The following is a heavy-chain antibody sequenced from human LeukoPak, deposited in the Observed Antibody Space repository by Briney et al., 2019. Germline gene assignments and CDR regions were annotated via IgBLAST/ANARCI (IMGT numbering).Heavy chain of an antibody. Sequence: ASVKVSCKASGYTFTGYYMHWVRQAPGQGLEWMGWINPNSGGTNYAQKFRGRVTMTRDTSISTAYMELSRLRSDDTAVYYCAREGVTTVTTFPSIDYWGQGTLVTVSS. J-gene: IGHJ4*02. D-gene: IGHD4-17*01. CDR1: GYTFTGYY. V-gene: IGHV1-2*02. CDR2: INPNSGGT. CDR3: AREGVTTVTTFPSIDY.